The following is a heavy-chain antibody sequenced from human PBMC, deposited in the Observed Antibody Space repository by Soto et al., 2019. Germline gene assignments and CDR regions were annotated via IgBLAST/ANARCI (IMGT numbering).Heavy chain of an antibody. CDR1: GFTFSSYG. CDR2: ISYDGSNK. Sequence: QVQLVESGGGVVQPGRSLRLSCAASGFTFSSYGMHWVRQAPGKGLEWVAVISYDGSNKYYADSVKGRFTISRDNSKNTLYLQMNSLRAEDTAVYYCAKDPGRIAAAGIFDYWGQGTLVTVSS. CDR3: AKDPGRIAAAGIFDY. V-gene: IGHV3-30*18. D-gene: IGHD6-13*01. J-gene: IGHJ4*02.